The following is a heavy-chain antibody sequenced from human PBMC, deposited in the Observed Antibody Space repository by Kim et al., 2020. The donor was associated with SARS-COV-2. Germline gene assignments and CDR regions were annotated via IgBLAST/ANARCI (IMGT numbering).Heavy chain of an antibody. J-gene: IGHJ6*02. CDR1: VYDFTTYY. CDR2: MNPSDGAA. V-gene: IGHV1-46*01. CDR3: ARVGGSDYYYYGMDV. Sequence: ASVKVSCKASVYDFTTYYIHWVRQAPGQGPEWMGIMNPSDGAASYAQKFQGRLTMTRDTSTSTAYMELTSLRSEDTAVYYCARVGGSDYYYYGMDVWGQGTMVTVSS. D-gene: IGHD3-16*01.